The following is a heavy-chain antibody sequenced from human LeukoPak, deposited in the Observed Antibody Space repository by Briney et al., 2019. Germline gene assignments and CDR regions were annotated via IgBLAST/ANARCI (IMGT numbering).Heavy chain of an antibody. V-gene: IGHV1-69*04. D-gene: IGHD5-24*01. CDR2: IIPISGIA. CDR1: GGTFSSYA. CDR3: ARDEMATTYWFDP. Sequence: SVKVSYKASGGTFSSYAISWVRQAPGQGLEWMGRIIPISGIANYAQKFQGRVTITADKSTSTAYMELSSLRSEDTAVYYCARDEMATTYWFDPWGQGTLVTVSS. J-gene: IGHJ5*02.